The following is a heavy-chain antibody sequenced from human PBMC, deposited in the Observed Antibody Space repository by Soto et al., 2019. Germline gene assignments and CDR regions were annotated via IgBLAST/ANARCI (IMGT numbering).Heavy chain of an antibody. CDR2: MSYDGSNE. CDR3: AKDGRHNFDY. J-gene: IGHJ4*02. CDR1: GFTFSHNA. Sequence: QVQLVESGGGVVQPGRSLRLSCAASGFTFSHNAMQRVRQAPGKGLEWVALMSYDGSNEYDADSVKGRFTISRDNSKNTLYLQMNSLRAEDTAVYYCAKDGRHNFDYWGQGTLVTVSS. V-gene: IGHV3-30*18.